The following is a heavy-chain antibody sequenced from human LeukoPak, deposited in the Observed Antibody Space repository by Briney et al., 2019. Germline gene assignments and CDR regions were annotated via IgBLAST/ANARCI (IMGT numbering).Heavy chain of an antibody. CDR1: GFTFSDHY. Sequence: GGSLRLSCAASGFTFSDHYMDWVRQAPGEGLEWVGRSRNKANSYTTEYAESVKGRFTISRDDSKNSVHLQLNTLKTEDTAVYYCVRASSNYYSDYWGQGTLVTVSS. CDR2: SRNKANSYTT. CDR3: VRASSNYYSDY. D-gene: IGHD3-16*02. V-gene: IGHV3-72*01. J-gene: IGHJ4*02.